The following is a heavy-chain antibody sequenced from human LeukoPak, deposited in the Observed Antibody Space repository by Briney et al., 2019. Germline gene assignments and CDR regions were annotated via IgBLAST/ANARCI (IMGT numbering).Heavy chain of an antibody. CDR3: ARTSIAARNDAFDI. Sequence: GGSLRLSCAASGFTFSSYSMNWVRQAPGKGLEWVSYISSSGSTIYYADSVKGRFTISRDNAKNSLYLQMNSLRAEDTAVYYCARTSIAARNDAFDIWGQGTMVTVSS. V-gene: IGHV3-48*04. J-gene: IGHJ3*02. CDR1: GFTFSSYS. CDR2: ISSSGSTI. D-gene: IGHD6-6*01.